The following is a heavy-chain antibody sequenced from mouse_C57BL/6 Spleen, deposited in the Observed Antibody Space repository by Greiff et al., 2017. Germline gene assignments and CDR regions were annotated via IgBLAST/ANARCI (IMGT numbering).Heavy chain of an antibody. V-gene: IGHV5-9*01. CDR1: GFTFSSYT. CDR3: ARDLYYFDY. Sequence: EVQGVESGGGLVKPGGSLKLSCAASGFTFSSYTMSWVRQTPEKRLEWVATISGGGGNTYYPDSVKGRFTISRDNAKNTLYLQMSSLRSEDTALYYCARDLYYFDYWGQGTTLTVSS. J-gene: IGHJ2*01. CDR2: ISGGGGNT.